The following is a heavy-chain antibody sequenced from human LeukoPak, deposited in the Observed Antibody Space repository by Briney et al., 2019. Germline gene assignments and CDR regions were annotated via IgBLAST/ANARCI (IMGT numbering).Heavy chain of an antibody. CDR1: GFTFNSYW. V-gene: IGHV3-7*01. CDR2: IKQVGRER. CDR3: ARLGDSSGYYQGAYFDY. Sequence: PGGSLRLSCAASGFTFNSYWMSWVRQAPGKGLGWVANIKQVGRERYYVDSVKGRFTISRDNAKNSLYLQMNSLRAEDTAVYYCARLGDSSGYYQGAYFDYWGQGTLVTVSS. J-gene: IGHJ4*02. D-gene: IGHD3-22*01.